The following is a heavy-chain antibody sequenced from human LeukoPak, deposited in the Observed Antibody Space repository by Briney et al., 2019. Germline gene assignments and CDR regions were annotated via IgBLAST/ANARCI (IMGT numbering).Heavy chain of an antibody. J-gene: IGHJ4*02. D-gene: IGHD1-14*01. Sequence: PGGSLRLSCAASGFTVSSNYMSWVRQAPGNGLEWVSVIYSGGSTYYPDSVKGRFAISRDNAKNTVYLQMNSVRADDTAVYYCARESRYRDYFDYWGQGTMVTVSS. CDR3: ARESRYRDYFDY. V-gene: IGHV3-53*01. CDR1: GFTVSSNY. CDR2: IYSGGST.